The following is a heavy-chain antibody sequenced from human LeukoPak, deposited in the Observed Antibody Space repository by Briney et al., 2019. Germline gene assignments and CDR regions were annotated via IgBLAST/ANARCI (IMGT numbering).Heavy chain of an antibody. CDR1: GFTFSSYA. D-gene: IGHD4-11*01. J-gene: IGHJ6*03. CDR2: ISYDGSNK. CDR3: ARPTVTDYYYYYMDV. V-gene: IGHV3-30*01. Sequence: GRSLRLSCAASGFTFSSYAMHWVRQAPGKGLEWVAVISYDGSNKYYADSVKGRFTISRDNSKNTLYLQMNSLRAEDTAVYYCARPTVTDYYYYYMDVWGKGTTVTVSS.